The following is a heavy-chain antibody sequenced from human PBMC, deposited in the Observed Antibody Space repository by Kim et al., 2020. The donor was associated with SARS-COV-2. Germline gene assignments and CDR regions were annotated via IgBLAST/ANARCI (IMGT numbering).Heavy chain of an antibody. D-gene: IGHD5-18*01. Sequence: SETLSLTCAVYGGSFSGYYWSWIRQPPGKGLEWIGEINHSGSTNYNPSLKSRVTISVDTSKNQFSLKLSSVTAADTAVYYCARVGTAPMFDPWGQGTLVTVSS. CDR3: ARVGTAPMFDP. CDR2: INHSGST. V-gene: IGHV4-34*01. J-gene: IGHJ5*02. CDR1: GGSFSGYY.